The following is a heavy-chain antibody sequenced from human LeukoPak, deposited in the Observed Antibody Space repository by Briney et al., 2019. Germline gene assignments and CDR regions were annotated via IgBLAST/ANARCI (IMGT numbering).Heavy chain of an antibody. Sequence: PGGSLRLSCAASGYTFGSYSMHWVRQAPDKGLEWVAVTSSDGGNKYYADSVKGRFTVSRDNSKNTLYLQMNCLGAEDTAVYYCARASTVAGTPSRYLDCWGQGTLVTVSS. CDR1: GYTFGSYS. V-gene: IGHV3-30-3*01. D-gene: IGHD6-19*01. J-gene: IGHJ4*02. CDR2: TSSDGGNK. CDR3: ARASTVAGTPSRYLDC.